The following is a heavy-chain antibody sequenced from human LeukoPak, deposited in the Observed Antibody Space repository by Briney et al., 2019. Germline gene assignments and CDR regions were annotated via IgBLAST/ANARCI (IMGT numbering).Heavy chain of an antibody. Sequence: PSETLSLTCAVHGGSLRADFWSWIRQPPGKGLEWIGEINHSGSTNYNPSLKSRVTISVDTSKNQFSLKLSSVTAADTAVYYCARGSSYSSWFDPWGQGTLVTVSS. CDR1: GGSLRADF. V-gene: IGHV4-34*01. J-gene: IGHJ5*02. D-gene: IGHD4-11*01. CDR2: INHSGST. CDR3: ARGSSYSSWFDP.